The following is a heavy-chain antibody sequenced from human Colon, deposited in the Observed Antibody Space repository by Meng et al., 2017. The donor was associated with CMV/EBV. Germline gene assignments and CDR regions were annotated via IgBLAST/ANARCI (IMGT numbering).Heavy chain of an antibody. D-gene: IGHD4-23*01. J-gene: IGHJ5*02. Sequence: ASVKVSCKASGYTFTGYYMHWVRQAPGQGLEWLGWISAYNGNTNYAQIVQGRVTMTTDPSTTTAYMELTDLRSDDTAVYYCARLNGGNSGDWFDPWGQGTLVTVSS. V-gene: IGHV1-18*04. CDR3: ARLNGGNSGDWFDP. CDR2: ISAYNGNT. CDR1: GYTFTGYY.